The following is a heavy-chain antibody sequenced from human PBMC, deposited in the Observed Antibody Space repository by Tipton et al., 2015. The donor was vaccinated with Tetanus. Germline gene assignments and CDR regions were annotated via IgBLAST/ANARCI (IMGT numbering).Heavy chain of an antibody. J-gene: IGHJ4*02. CDR3: ARAGYSYDTGGSSLLAKIGSDY. Sequence: SLRLSCAASGFTFSSYSMNWVRQAPGKGLEWVSLISSSSSSIYYADSVKGRFTISRDNAKTSLFLQMTSLRAEDTAVYYCARAGYSYDTGGSSLLAKIGSDYWGQGALVTVSS. CDR2: ISSSSSSI. V-gene: IGHV3-21*01. CDR1: GFTFSSYS. D-gene: IGHD3-22*01.